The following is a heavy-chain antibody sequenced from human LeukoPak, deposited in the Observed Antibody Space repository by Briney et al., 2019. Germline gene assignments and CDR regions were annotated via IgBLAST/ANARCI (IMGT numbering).Heavy chain of an antibody. CDR1: GGSLSSYY. V-gene: IGHV4-59*01. D-gene: IGHD2-15*01. Sequence: SETLSLTCTVSGGSLSSYYWSWIRQPPGKGLEWIGYIYYSGNTNYNPSLKSRVTISVDTSKNQFSLKLSSVTAADTVMYYCARVFVYCSGGSCYWGWFDPWGQGTLVTVSS. CDR3: ARVFVYCSGGSCYWGWFDP. CDR2: IYYSGNT. J-gene: IGHJ5*02.